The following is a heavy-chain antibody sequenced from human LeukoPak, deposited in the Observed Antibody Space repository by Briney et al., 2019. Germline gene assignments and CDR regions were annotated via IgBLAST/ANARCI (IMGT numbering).Heavy chain of an antibody. Sequence: ASVKVSRKASGYTFTNYGISWVRQAPGQGLEWMGWNSAYNGNTNYAENLQGRVTMTTDTSTSTAYMELGSLRSDDTAVYYCARVVITTSKHDAFDIWGQGTMVTVSS. CDR3: ARVVITTSKHDAFDI. J-gene: IGHJ3*02. CDR1: GYTFTNYG. D-gene: IGHD3-22*01. CDR2: NSAYNGNT. V-gene: IGHV1-18*01.